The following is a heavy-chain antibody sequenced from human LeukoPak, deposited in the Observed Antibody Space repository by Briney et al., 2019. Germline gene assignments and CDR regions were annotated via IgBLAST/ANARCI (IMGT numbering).Heavy chain of an antibody. CDR2: IIPILDIA. J-gene: IGHJ4*02. Sequence: SVKVSCKASGGTFSSYAISWVRQAPGQGLEWMGRIIPILDIANYAQKFQGRVTITADKSTSTAYMELSSLRSEDTAVYYCARVRIAAFDYWGQGTLVTVSS. CDR1: GGTFSSYA. V-gene: IGHV1-69*04. CDR3: ARVRIAAFDY. D-gene: IGHD6-13*01.